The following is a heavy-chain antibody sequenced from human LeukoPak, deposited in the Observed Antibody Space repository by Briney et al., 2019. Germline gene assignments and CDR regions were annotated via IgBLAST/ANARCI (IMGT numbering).Heavy chain of an antibody. Sequence: GGSLRLSCATSGFTFSTYGMHWVRQAPGKGLEWVAVIWYDGSNKYYADSVKGLFTISRDNSKNALYLQMNSLRAEDTAVYYCARVPYYYDSSGLSLDYWGQGTLVTVSS. D-gene: IGHD3-22*01. J-gene: IGHJ4*02. CDR3: ARVPYYYDSSGLSLDY. CDR2: IWYDGSNK. V-gene: IGHV3-33*01. CDR1: GFTFSTYG.